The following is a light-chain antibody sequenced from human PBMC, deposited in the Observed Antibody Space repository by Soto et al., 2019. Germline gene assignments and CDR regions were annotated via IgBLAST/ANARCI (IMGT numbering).Light chain of an antibody. CDR2: EVR. Sequence: QSALTQPPSVSGSPGQSITISCTGTNSDVGGYNFVSWYQQQPGKAPKLIIYEVRNRPSGVSDRFSGSKYGNTASLTISGLQAEDEADYYCGSQTTSSTSVLGTGTKVTVL. CDR1: NSDVGGYNF. V-gene: IGLV2-14*01. J-gene: IGLJ1*01. CDR3: GSQTTSSTSV.